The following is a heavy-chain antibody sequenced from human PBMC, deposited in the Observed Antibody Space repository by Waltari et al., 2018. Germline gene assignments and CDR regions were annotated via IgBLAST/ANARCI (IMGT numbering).Heavy chain of an antibody. D-gene: IGHD3-22*01. CDR2: INWKGDKV. J-gene: IGHJ4*02. CDR1: GFTFDDYG. Sequence: VESGGGVIRPGGSLRLSCEASGFTFDDYGMSWVRQGPGKGLEWIACINWKGDKVAYGDAVRGRFIISRDNAKNLLYLQMNTVGLDDTALYYCARGGDSSWPRWGQGTLVTVSA. CDR3: ARGGDSSWPR. V-gene: IGHV3-20*04.